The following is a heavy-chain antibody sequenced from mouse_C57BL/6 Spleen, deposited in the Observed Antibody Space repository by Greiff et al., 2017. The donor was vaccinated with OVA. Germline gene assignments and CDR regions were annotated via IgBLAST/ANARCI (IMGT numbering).Heavy chain of an antibody. CDR3: ARGTTVRYFDV. D-gene: IGHD1-1*01. J-gene: IGHJ1*03. Sequence: VQLQQPGAELVRPGSSVKLSCKASGYTFTSYWMDWVKQRPGQGLEWIGNIYPSDSETHYNQKFKDKATLTVDKSSSTAYMQLSSLTSEDSAVYYCARGTTVRYFDVWGTGTTVTVSS. CDR2: IYPSDSET. CDR1: GYTFTSYW. V-gene: IGHV1-61*01.